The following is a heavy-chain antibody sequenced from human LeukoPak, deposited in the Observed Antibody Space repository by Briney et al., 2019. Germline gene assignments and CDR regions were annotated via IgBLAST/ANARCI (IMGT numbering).Heavy chain of an antibody. CDR1: GYTFTSYG. V-gene: IGHV1-18*01. Sequence: ASVKVSCKASGYTFTSYGISWVRQAPGQGLEWMGWISAYNGNTNYAQKLQGRVTMTTDTSTSTAYMELRSLRSDDTAVYYCARVWIFGVVTSGWFDPWGQGTLVTVSS. CDR3: ARVWIFGVVTSGWFDP. CDR2: ISAYNGNT. J-gene: IGHJ5*02. D-gene: IGHD3-3*01.